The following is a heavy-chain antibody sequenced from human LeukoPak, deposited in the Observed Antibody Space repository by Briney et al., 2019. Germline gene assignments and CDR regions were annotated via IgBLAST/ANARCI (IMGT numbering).Heavy chain of an antibody. CDR2: ISWNSGTI. Sequence: GGSLRLSCAASGFSFDDFAMHWVRQAPGKGLEWVSGISWNSGTIDYADSVKGRFTNSRDNAKNSLYLEMNSLRVEDTALYYCAKVRGFLYGYYDSWGQGTLVTVSS. CDR1: GFSFDDFA. D-gene: IGHD3-16*01. V-gene: IGHV3-9*01. J-gene: IGHJ4*02. CDR3: AKVRGFLYGYYDS.